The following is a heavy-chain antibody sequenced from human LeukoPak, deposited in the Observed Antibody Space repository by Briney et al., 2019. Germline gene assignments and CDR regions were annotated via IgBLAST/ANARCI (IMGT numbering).Heavy chain of an antibody. D-gene: IGHD2-15*01. Sequence: ASVKVSCKAPGYTFTSYGISWVRQAPGQGLEWMGWISAYNGNTNYAQKLQGRVTMTTDTSTSTAYMELRSLRSDDTAVYYCARDGTCSGGSCWPTTVGYWGQGTLVTVSS. CDR2: ISAYNGNT. J-gene: IGHJ4*02. V-gene: IGHV1-18*01. CDR1: GYTFTSYG. CDR3: ARDGTCSGGSCWPTTVGY.